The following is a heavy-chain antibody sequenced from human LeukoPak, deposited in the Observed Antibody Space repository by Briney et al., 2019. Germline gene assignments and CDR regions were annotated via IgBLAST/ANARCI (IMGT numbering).Heavy chain of an antibody. CDR2: MYHSGST. D-gene: IGHD3-10*01. CDR1: GYSISSGFY. Sequence: SETLSLTCTVSGYSISSGFYWGWIRQPPGKGLEWIGNMYHSGSTNYNPSLNSRVTISVDTSKNQFSLKLSSVTAADTAVYYCARDRDYGSGNYYLGYWGQGTLVTVSS. CDR3: ARDRDYGSGNYYLGY. J-gene: IGHJ4*02. V-gene: IGHV4-38-2*02.